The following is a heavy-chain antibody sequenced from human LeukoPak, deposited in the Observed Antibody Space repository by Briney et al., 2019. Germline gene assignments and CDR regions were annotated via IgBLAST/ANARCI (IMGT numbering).Heavy chain of an antibody. CDR3: ARDGWELHDAFDI. V-gene: IGHV1-18*01. J-gene: IGHJ3*02. CDR2: ISAYNGNT. D-gene: IGHD1-26*01. Sequence: ASVKVSCKASGYTFTSYGISWVRQAPGQGLEWMGWISAYNGNTNYAQKLQGRVTMTTDTYTSTAYMELRGLRSDDTAVYYCARDGWELHDAFDIWGQGTMVTVSS. CDR1: GYTFTSYG.